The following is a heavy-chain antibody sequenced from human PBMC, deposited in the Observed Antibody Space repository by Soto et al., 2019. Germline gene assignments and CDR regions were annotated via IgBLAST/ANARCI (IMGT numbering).Heavy chain of an antibody. CDR3: ARQLSHICDS. J-gene: IGHJ4*02. CDR1: GYKFGSAW. CDR2: IKPGTSDI. Sequence: GESLKISCKGVGYKFGSAWIGWVLQMPGKGLEWMGIIKPGTSDIRYSPSCRGHVTISADEAVSTAYLQWSSLKASDTAMYYCARQLSHICDSWGQGTLVTVYS. D-gene: IGHD3-3*02. V-gene: IGHV5-51*01.